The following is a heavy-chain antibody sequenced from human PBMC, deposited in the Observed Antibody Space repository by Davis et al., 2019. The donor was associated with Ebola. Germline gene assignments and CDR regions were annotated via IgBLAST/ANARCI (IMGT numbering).Heavy chain of an antibody. CDR3: ARGGYYDSSGYSHAAFDI. D-gene: IGHD3-22*01. CDR1: GFTFSSYT. Sequence: GESLKISCAASGFTFSSYTMNWVRQAPGKGLEWVSSISSSAYYIYYADPLKGRLTISRDNAKNSLYLQMNSLRAEDTARYYCARGGYYDSSGYSHAAFDIWGQGTMVTVSS. CDR2: ISSSAYYI. J-gene: IGHJ3*02. V-gene: IGHV3-21*01.